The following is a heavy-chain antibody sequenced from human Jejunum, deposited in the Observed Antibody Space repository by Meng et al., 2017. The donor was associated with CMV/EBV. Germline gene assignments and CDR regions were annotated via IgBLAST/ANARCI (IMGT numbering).Heavy chain of an antibody. J-gene: IGHJ4*02. V-gene: IGHV3-73*02. CDR1: GFTFSDSD. D-gene: IGHD2/OR15-2a*01. CDR2: IRTKVNSYAT. Sequence: EVPMGESGGGLVHPGGSLKRACAASGFTFSDSDIHWVRQASGKGLEWVGRIRTKVNSYATAYAASVTGRFTISRDDSKNTAYLQMNSLKTEDTAVYYCIRHERTFQRDWGQGTLVTVSS. CDR3: IRHERTFQRD.